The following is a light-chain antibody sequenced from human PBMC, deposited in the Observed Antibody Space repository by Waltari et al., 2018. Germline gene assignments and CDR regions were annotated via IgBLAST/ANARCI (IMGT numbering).Light chain of an antibody. Sequence: QSALPQPASVSGSPGQSITISCTGSNSDVGTYNYVSWYQQYPGKAPKLVIHDVSRRPSGTSYRFSGSKSGNTASLTISGLQAEDEADYYCSSYTTSDVVVFGGGTKVTVL. CDR1: NSDVGTYNY. J-gene: IGLJ2*01. CDR3: SSYTTSDVVV. CDR2: DVS. V-gene: IGLV2-14*03.